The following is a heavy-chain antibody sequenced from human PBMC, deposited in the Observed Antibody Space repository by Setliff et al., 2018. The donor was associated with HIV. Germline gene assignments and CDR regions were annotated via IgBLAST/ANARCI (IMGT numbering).Heavy chain of an antibody. CDR2: LYTNGST. CDR1: GGSMSSGSYY. CDR3: ARVGMGCYAPPEGVYCYFDL. J-gene: IGHJ2*01. Sequence: SETLSLTCTVSGGSMSSGSYYCNWIRQTAGKGLEWMGHLYTNGSTNYNTSLKSRVTISLDTSRNQFFMKFTSVTAADTDVYYCARVGMGCYAPPEGVYCYFDLWGRGSLVTVSS. D-gene: IGHD2-2*01. V-gene: IGHV4-61*09.